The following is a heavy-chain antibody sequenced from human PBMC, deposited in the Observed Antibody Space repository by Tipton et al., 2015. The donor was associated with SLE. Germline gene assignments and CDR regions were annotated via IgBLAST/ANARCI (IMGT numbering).Heavy chain of an antibody. V-gene: IGHV3-7*01. J-gene: IGHJ3*02. CDR2: IKEDGSDK. CDR3: ARETTSGAFDI. D-gene: IGHD4-11*01. CDR1: GFTFTNNA. Sequence: SLRLSCAASGFTFTNNAMNWVRQAPGKGLEWLANIKEDGSDKNYVDSVKGRLTVSRDNAKNALYLQMSSLTAEDTAMYFCARETTSGAFDIWGQGTLVTVSS.